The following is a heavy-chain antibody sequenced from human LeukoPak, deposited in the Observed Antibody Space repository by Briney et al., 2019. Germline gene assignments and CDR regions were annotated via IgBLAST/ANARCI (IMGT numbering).Heavy chain of an antibody. CDR1: GFTFSSYW. V-gene: IGHV3-15*01. Sequence: PGGSLRLSCAASGFTFSSYWMSWVRQAPGKGLEWVGRIKSKTDGGTTDYAAPVKGRFTISRDDSKNTLYLQMNSLKTEDTAVYYCTTARARPHIDYWGQGTLVTVSS. D-gene: IGHD2-21*01. CDR3: TTARARPHIDY. J-gene: IGHJ4*02. CDR2: IKSKTDGGTT.